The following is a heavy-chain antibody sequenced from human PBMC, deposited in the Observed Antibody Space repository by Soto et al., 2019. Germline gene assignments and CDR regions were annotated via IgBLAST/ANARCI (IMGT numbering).Heavy chain of an antibody. CDR2: VSPENRNA. CDR1: GYTFTEYD. D-gene: IGHD4-17*01. V-gene: IGHV1-8*01. J-gene: IGHJ4*02. Sequence: QVQVVQSRAEVKKPGASVKVSCKTSGYTFTEYDINWVRQAPGQGLEYMGWVSPENRNAGYAPQLRGRVSMTADTSINTLYLELTTLTYEDTAVYYCEVTTGYWGQGTMVTVSS. CDR3: EVTTGY.